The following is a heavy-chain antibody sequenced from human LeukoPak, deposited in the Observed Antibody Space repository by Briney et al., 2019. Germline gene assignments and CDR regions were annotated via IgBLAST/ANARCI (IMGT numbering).Heavy chain of an antibody. CDR1: GFTFSTYN. CDR2: ITSSSSYT. CDR3: AKLIRGALDAFDI. V-gene: IGHV3-21*04. Sequence: RGSLRLSCAASGFTFSTYNMNWVRQVPGKGLEWVSSITSSSSYTFYADSVKGRFTISRDNSKNTLYLQMNSLRAEDTAVYYCAKLIRGALDAFDIWGQGTMVTVSS. J-gene: IGHJ3*02. D-gene: IGHD1-26*01.